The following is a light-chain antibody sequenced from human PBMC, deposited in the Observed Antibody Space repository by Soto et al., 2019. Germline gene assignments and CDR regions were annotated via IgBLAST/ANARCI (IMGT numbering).Light chain of an antibody. J-gene: IGKJ4*01. Sequence: DIQMTQSPSSLSASVGDRVTITCRASQGIGDYLAWYQQKPGKVPKLLIYGASTLQSGVPSRFSGRVYGTDFTLTISSLQPEDVATYYCQKYNSALLTFGGGTKVEIK. CDR3: QKYNSALLT. CDR1: QGIGDY. V-gene: IGKV1-27*01. CDR2: GAS.